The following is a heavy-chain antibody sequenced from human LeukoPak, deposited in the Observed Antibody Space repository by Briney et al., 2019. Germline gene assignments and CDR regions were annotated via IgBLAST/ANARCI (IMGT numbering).Heavy chain of an antibody. CDR1: GFTVSSNY. CDR3: ATPIAAAGIVGPYYGMDV. CDR2: IYSGGST. D-gene: IGHD6-13*01. J-gene: IGHJ6*02. V-gene: IGHV3-53*01. Sequence: PGGSPRLSCAASGFTVSSNYMSWVRQAPVKGLEWVSVIYSGGSTYYADSVKGRFTISRDNSKNTLYLQMNSLRAEDTAVYYCATPIAAAGIVGPYYGMDVWGQGTTVTVSS.